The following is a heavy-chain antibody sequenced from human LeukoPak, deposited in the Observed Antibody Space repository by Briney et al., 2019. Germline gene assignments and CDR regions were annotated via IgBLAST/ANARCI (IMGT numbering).Heavy chain of an antibody. V-gene: IGHV4-59*01. CDR2: IYYSGST. Sequence: SETLSLTCTVSGGSISSYYWSWIRQPPGKGLEWIGYIYYSGSTNYNPSLKSRVTISVDTSKNQFSLRLTSVTAADTAVYYCARDLRYDHVWDYWGQGTLVTVSS. CDR1: GGSISSYY. J-gene: IGHJ4*02. CDR3: ARDLRYDHVWDY. D-gene: IGHD2-8*01.